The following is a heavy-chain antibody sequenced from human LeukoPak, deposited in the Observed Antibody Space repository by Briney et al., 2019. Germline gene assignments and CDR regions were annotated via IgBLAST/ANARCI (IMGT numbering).Heavy chain of an antibody. D-gene: IGHD5-18*01. J-gene: IGHJ4*02. CDR2: ISYDGSDK. CDR3: AKDSGYSYGYYFDY. CDR1: GFTFSSCG. Sequence: SGGSLRLSCAASGFTFSSCGMHWVRQAPGKGLVWVAVISYDGSDKFYADSVKGRFTFSRDNSKNTLYLQMNSLRAEDTAVYYCAKDSGYSYGYYFDYWGQGTLVTVSS. V-gene: IGHV3-30*18.